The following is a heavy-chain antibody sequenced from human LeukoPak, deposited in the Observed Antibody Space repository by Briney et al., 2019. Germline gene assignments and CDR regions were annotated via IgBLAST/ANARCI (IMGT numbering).Heavy chain of an antibody. Sequence: GASVKVSCKASGYTFTSYGISWVRQAPGQGLEWMGWISAYNGNTNYAQKLQGRVTMTTDTSTSTAYMELRSLRSDDTAVYYCARANYDYVWGSYRQPDIAFDIWGQGTMVTVSS. J-gene: IGHJ3*02. V-gene: IGHV1-18*01. CDR2: ISAYNGNT. D-gene: IGHD3-16*02. CDR3: ARANYDYVWGSYRQPDIAFDI. CDR1: GYTFTSYG.